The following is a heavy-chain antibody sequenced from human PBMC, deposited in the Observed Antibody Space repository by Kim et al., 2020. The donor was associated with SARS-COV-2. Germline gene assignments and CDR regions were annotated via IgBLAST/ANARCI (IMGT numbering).Heavy chain of an antibody. Sequence: ASVKVSCKASGYTFTSYDINWVRQATGQGLEWMGWMNPNSGNTGSAQKFQGRVTMTRNTSISTPYMELSSLRSEDTAVYYCARSPPGGYWSGYLPPDHWGQGTLVTVSS. V-gene: IGHV1-8*01. CDR3: ARSPPGGYWSGYLPPDH. CDR2: MNPNSGNT. D-gene: IGHD3-3*01. CDR1: GYTFTSYD. J-gene: IGHJ4*02.